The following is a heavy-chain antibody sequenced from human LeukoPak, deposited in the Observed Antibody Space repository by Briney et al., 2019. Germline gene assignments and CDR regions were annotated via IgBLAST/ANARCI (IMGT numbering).Heavy chain of an antibody. CDR3: ARTDSSGYYLFDY. J-gene: IGHJ4*02. D-gene: IGHD3-22*01. Sequence: PSETLSLTCAVSGGSISSGGYSWSWIRQPPGKGLEWIGYIYHSGSTYYNPSLKSRVTISVDRSKNQFSLKLSSVTAADTAVYYCARTDSSGYYLFDYWGQGTLVTVPS. V-gene: IGHV4-30-2*01. CDR1: GGSISSGGYS. CDR2: IYHSGST.